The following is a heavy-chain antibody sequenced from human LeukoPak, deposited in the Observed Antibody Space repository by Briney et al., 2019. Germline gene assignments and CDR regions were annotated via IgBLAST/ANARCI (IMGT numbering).Heavy chain of an antibody. Sequence: GESLRLSCAASGFTFSSYAMSWVRQAPGKGLEWVSAISGSGGSTYYADSVKGRFTISRDNSKNTMYLQMNSLRAEDTAVYYCAKDRVDVLTGYFYYWGQGVLVTVSS. J-gene: IGHJ4*02. V-gene: IGHV3-23*01. CDR2: ISGSGGST. CDR3: AKDRVDVLTGYFYY. CDR1: GFTFSSYA. D-gene: IGHD3-9*01.